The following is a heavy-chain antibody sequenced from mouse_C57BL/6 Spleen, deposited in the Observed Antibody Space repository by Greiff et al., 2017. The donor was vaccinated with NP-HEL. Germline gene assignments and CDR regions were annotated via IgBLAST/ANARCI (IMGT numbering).Heavy chain of an antibody. CDR1: GYAFSSSW. CDR2: IYPGDGDT. J-gene: IGHJ3*01. CDR3: AREEEDWFAY. V-gene: IGHV1-82*01. Sequence: QVQLKESGPELVKPGASVKISCKASGYAFSSSWMNWVKQRPGKGLEWIGRIYPGDGDTNYNGKFKGKATLTADKSSSTAYMQLSSLTSEDSAVYFCAREEEDWFAYWGQGTLVTVSA.